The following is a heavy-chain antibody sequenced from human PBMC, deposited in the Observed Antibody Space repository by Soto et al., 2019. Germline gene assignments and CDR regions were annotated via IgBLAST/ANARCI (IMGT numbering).Heavy chain of an antibody. CDR3: ARAHHATLILAD. Sequence: NPSETLSLTCTVSGGSVSSYYWTWIRQSPGKRLEWIGYIYHSGSANYNPTLKSRVTISVDTSKNQFSLELKSVTAADTALYYCARAHHATLILADWGQGTQVTVSS. V-gene: IGHV4-59*02. CDR1: GGSVSSYY. CDR2: IYHSGSA. D-gene: IGHD3-22*01. J-gene: IGHJ1*01.